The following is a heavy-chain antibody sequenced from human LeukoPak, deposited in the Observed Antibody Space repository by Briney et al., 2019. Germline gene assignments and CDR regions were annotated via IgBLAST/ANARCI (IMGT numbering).Heavy chain of an antibody. D-gene: IGHD6-13*01. V-gene: IGHV3-30*18. CDR2: ISYDGSNK. Sequence: GGSLRLSCAASGFSFSSYGMHWVRQAPGKGLGWVAVISYDGSNKYYADSAKGRFTISRDISKNTLFLQMNSLRAEDTAVYYCAKTSDGSSWYELYFDYWGQGTLVTVSS. CDR3: AKTSDGSSWYELYFDY. J-gene: IGHJ4*02. CDR1: GFSFSSYG.